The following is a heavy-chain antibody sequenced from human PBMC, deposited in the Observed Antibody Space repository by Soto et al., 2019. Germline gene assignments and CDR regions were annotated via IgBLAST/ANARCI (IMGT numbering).Heavy chain of an antibody. J-gene: IGHJ3*02. Sequence: PGXSLRLSCSASGFSLSGDAGHWVRQAPGKGLEYVSGISSDGEKSYYADSVKGSFTISRDNSKNTLYLQMTSLRPEDTAMYYCVVRGSAFDIWGQGTMVTVSS. D-gene: IGHD3-10*01. CDR3: VVRGSAFDI. V-gene: IGHV3-64D*08. CDR1: GFSLSGDA. CDR2: ISSDGEKS.